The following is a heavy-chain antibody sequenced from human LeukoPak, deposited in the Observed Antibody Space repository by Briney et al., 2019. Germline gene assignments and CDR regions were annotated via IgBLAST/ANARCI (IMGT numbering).Heavy chain of an antibody. CDR3: ARAVLLWFGELPYDAFDI. CDR1: GGSVSSGSYY. J-gene: IGHJ3*02. D-gene: IGHD3-10*01. Sequence: SETLSLTCTVSGGSVSSGSYYWSWIRQPPGKGLEWIGYIYYSGSTNYNPSLTSRVTIAVDTSKNQFSLKLSSVTAADTAVYYCARAVLLWFGELPYDAFDIWGQGTMVTVSS. CDR2: IYYSGST. V-gene: IGHV4-61*01.